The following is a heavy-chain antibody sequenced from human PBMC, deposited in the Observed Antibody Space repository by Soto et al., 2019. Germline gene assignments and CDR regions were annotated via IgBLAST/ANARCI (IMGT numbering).Heavy chain of an antibody. CDR2: ISHDGSNR. CDR1: GFTFSSYG. D-gene: IGHD3-22*01. Sequence: PGGSLRLSCAASGFTFSSYGMHWVRQAPGKGLDWVAVISHDGSNRYYGDSVKGRFTISRDNSKNTLYLEMNSLRAEDTAVYYCWKAVTSSGYYSYFDSWGQGSLVTVSS. J-gene: IGHJ4*02. V-gene: IGHV3-30*18. CDR3: WKAVTSSGYYSYFDS.